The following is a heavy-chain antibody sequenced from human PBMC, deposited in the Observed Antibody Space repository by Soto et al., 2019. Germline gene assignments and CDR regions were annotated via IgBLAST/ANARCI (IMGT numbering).Heavy chain of an antibody. D-gene: IGHD3-9*01. V-gene: IGHV1-18*01. CDR2: ISAYNGNT. J-gene: IGHJ6*03. Sequence: ASVKVSCKASGYTFTSYGISWVRQAPGQGLEWMGWISAYNGNTNYAQKLQGRVTMTTDTSTSTAYMELRSLRSDDTAVYYCARGSDILTGIYYYYYMDVWGKGTTVTVSS. CDR1: GYTFTSYG. CDR3: ARGSDILTGIYYYYYMDV.